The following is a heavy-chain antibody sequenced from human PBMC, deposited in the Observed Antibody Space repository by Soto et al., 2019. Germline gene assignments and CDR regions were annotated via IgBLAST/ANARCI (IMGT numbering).Heavy chain of an antibody. J-gene: IGHJ4*02. V-gene: IGHV3-33*01. CDR2: IWDDGSNK. Sequence: GGSLRLSCAASGFMFGRYGMHWVRQAPGKGLEWVAVIWDDGSNKYYADSVKGRFTISRDNSKNTLYLQMNSLRAEDTAVYYCARDPGAAGSYYFDYWGQGTLVTVSS. D-gene: IGHD6-13*01. CDR3: ARDPGAAGSYYFDY. CDR1: GFMFGRYG.